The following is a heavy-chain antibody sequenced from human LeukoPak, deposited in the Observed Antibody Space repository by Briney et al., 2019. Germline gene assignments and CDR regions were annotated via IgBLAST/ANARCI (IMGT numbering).Heavy chain of an antibody. CDR3: ARDRKGALNYGMDV. Sequence: GGSLRLSCAASGFTFSSYGMHWVRQAPGKGLEWVAVISYDGSNKYYADFVKGRFTISRDNSKNTLYLQMNSLRAEDTAVYYCARDRKGALNYGMDVWGQGTTVTVSS. CDR2: ISYDGSNK. V-gene: IGHV3-30*03. J-gene: IGHJ6*02. CDR1: GFTFSSYG.